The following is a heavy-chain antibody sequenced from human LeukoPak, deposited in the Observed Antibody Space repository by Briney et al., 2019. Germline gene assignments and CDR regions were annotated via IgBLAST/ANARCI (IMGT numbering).Heavy chain of an antibody. CDR2: IIPIFGTP. CDR1: GGTFSRYA. CDR3: ARLVVPAARGDYYYCGMDV. V-gene: IGHV1-69*06. Sequence: GSSVKVSCKASGGTFSRYAISWVRQAPGQGLEWMGGIIPIFGTPNYAQKFQGRVTITADKTTSTVYMDVSCLRSEDTGVYYCARLVVPAARGDYYYCGMDVWGKGTTVIVSS. J-gene: IGHJ6*04. D-gene: IGHD2-2*01.